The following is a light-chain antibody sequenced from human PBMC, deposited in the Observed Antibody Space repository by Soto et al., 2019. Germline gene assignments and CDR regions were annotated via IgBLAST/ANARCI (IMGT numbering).Light chain of an antibody. CDR1: QSVNSG. J-gene: IGKJ1*01. CDR2: EAS. Sequence: EIVMTQSPATLSVSPGERASLSCRASQSVNSGLAWYQQKPGQAPRLLIYEASTRATGIPARFSGSGSGTEFTLTISSLQSEDFAVYYCQQYHYWWTFGQGTKVEIK. CDR3: QQYHYWWT. V-gene: IGKV3-15*01.